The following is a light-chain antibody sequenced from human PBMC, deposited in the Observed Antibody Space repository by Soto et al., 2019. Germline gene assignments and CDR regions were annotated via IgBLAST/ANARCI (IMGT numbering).Light chain of an antibody. CDR3: QQYGSSVT. Sequence: EIVLTQSPGTLSLSPGERATLSCRASQSVSNNYLAWYQQKPGQAPRLLIYGASNRATGIPDRFSGSGSGKDFTLTISRLEPEDFALYYWQQYGSSVTFGQGTKVEIK. V-gene: IGKV3-20*01. CDR1: QSVSNNY. CDR2: GAS. J-gene: IGKJ1*01.